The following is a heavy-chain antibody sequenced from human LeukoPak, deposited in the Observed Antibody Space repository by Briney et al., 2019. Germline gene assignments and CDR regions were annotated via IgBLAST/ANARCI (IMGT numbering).Heavy chain of an antibody. Sequence: AGGSLRLSCAASGFTFSSYIMTWVRQAPGKGLEWVSSISSSSNYIFYADSVKGRFTISRDNAKNSLYLQMNSLRAEDTAVYYCARGSTLGSCTSSSCHNWFDPWGQGTLVTVSS. D-gene: IGHD2-2*01. V-gene: IGHV3-21*01. CDR1: GFTFSSYI. J-gene: IGHJ5*02. CDR3: ARGSTLGSCTSSSCHNWFDP. CDR2: ISSSSNYI.